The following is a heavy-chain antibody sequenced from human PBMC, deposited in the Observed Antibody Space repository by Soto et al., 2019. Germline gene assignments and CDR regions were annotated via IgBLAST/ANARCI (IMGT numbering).Heavy chain of an antibody. D-gene: IGHD6-13*01. J-gene: IGHJ4*02. Sequence: QLRLQESGPGLVKPSETLSLTCTVSGGSIRSSTYYWGWIRQPPGKGLEWIGSIYYSGSNHYNPSLKSRGPMSVDTSTNQFSLKLNSVTAAYTAVYYCTRHEGGAAADRPLDYWGQGTLVTVSS. CDR3: TRHEGGAAADRPLDY. V-gene: IGHV4-39*01. CDR2: IYYSGSN. CDR1: GGSIRSSTYY.